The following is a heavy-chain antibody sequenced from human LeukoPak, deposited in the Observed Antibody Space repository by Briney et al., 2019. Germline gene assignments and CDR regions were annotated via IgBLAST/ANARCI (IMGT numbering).Heavy chain of an antibody. CDR3: AKDPRVWQQLDYGMDV. V-gene: IGHV3-30*18. CDR1: GFTFSSYG. J-gene: IGHJ6*02. D-gene: IGHD6-13*01. CDR2: ISYDGTNK. Sequence: GGSLRLSCAASGFTFSSYGMHWVRQAPGKGLEWVAVISYDGTNKYYADSVKGRFTISRDSSKNTLYVQMNSLRAEDTAVYYCAKDPRVWQQLDYGMDVWGQGTTVTVSS.